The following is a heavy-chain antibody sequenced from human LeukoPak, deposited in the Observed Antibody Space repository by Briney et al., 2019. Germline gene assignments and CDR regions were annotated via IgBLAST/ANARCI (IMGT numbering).Heavy chain of an antibody. V-gene: IGHV1-69*04. CDR1: GGIFSSYA. J-gene: IGHJ4*02. CDR3: ARDLPPYYSDY. CDR2: IIPILGIA. Sequence: GSSVKVSCKASGGIFSSYAISWVRQAPGQGLEWMGRIIPILGIANYAQKFQGRVTITADKSTSTAYMDPSSLRSEDTAVYYCARDLPPYYSDYWGQGTLVTVSS.